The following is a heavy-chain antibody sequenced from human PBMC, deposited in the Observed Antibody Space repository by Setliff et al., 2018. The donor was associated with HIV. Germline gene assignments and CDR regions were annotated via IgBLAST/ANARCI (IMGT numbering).Heavy chain of an antibody. J-gene: IGHJ3*02. CDR2: ISSSGSTI. CDR3: ARDYVWGRRAFDI. V-gene: IGHV3-48*04. D-gene: IGHD3-16*01. Sequence: GGSLRLSCAASGFTFSTYGMNWVRQAPGKGLEWVSYISSSGSTIYYADSVKGRFTISRDNAENSLYLQMNSLRAEDTAVYYCARDYVWGRRAFDIWGPGTMVTVSS. CDR1: GFTFSTYG.